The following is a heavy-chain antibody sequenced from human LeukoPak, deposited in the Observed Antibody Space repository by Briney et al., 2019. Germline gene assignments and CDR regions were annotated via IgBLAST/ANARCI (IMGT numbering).Heavy chain of an antibody. CDR1: GGTFSGYY. V-gene: IGHV4-34*01. D-gene: IGHD1-7*01. Sequence: SETLSLTCAVYGGTFSGYYCSWIRQPPGKGLEWIGEINHSGSTNYNPSLKSRVTISVDTSKNQFSLKLSSVTAADTAVYYCASISSPWNSYFDYWGQGTLVTVSS. CDR3: ASISSPWNSYFDY. J-gene: IGHJ4*02. CDR2: INHSGST.